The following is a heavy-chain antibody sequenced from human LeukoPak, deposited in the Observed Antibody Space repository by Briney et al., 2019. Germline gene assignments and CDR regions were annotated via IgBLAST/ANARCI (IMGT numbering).Heavy chain of an antibody. CDR1: GGSITSSSYY. Sequence: SETLSLTCTVSGGSITSSSYYWDWIRQPPGKGLEWIGSIYYSGSTYYNPSLKSRVTISVDTSKNQFSLKLSSVTAADTAVYYCARDGGGSYYYYYYYMDVWGKGTTVTVSS. J-gene: IGHJ6*03. CDR2: IYYSGST. D-gene: IGHD1-26*01. V-gene: IGHV4-39*07. CDR3: ARDGGGSYYYYYYYMDV.